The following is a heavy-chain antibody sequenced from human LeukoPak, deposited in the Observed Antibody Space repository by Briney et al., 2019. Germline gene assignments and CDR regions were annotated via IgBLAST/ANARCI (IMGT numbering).Heavy chain of an antibody. CDR3: VRGGYGSIDY. D-gene: IGHD4-17*01. CDR1: GFTFSSYS. V-gene: IGHV3-21*01. CDR2: ISSSSSYI. J-gene: IGHJ4*02. Sequence: GGSLRLSCGASGFTFSSYSMNWVRQAPGKGLEWVSSISSSSSYIYYADSVQGRFTISRDNAKNTLYLQLNSLRAEDTAVYYCVRGGYGSIDYWGQGTLVTVSS.